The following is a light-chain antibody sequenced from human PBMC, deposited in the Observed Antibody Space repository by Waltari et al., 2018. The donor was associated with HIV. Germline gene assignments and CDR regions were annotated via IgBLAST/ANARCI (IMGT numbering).Light chain of an antibody. Sequence: QSVLTQPPSVSGAPGQRVTISCTGSSSNIGAGYDIHWYQQLPGTAPKLLIYGSGNRPAGVPDRFSGSNSGTSASLAITGLQAEEEADYYCQSYDSSLTGSVFGGGTKLTVL. CDR2: GSG. V-gene: IGLV1-40*01. CDR3: QSYDSSLTGSV. J-gene: IGLJ2*01. CDR1: SSNIGAGYD.